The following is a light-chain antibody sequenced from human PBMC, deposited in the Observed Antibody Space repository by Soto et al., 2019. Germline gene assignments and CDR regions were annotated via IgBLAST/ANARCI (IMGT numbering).Light chain of an antibody. J-gene: IGLJ2*01. CDR2: GNS. Sequence: QSVLTQPPSVSGAPGQRVTISCTGSSSNIGAGYDVHWYQQLPGTAPKLLIYGNSNRPSGVPDRFSDSKSGTSASLAITGLQAQDEADYYCQSYDSSLSGHVVFGGGTKPTVL. CDR3: QSYDSSLSGHVV. CDR1: SSNIGAGYD. V-gene: IGLV1-40*01.